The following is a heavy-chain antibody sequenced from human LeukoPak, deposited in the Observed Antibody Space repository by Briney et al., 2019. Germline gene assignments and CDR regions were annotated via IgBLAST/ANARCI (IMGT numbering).Heavy chain of an antibody. D-gene: IGHD2-15*01. Sequence: SQTLSLTCTVPGGSISSGSYYWSWIRQHPGKGLEWIGYIYYSGSTFYNPSLKSRVTISVDTSKNQFSLKLTSVTAADTAVYYCARVFYCSGGSCYYNWFDPWGQGTLVTVSS. CDR3: ARVFYCSGGSCYYNWFDP. J-gene: IGHJ5*02. V-gene: IGHV4-31*03. CDR2: IYYSGST. CDR1: GGSISSGSYY.